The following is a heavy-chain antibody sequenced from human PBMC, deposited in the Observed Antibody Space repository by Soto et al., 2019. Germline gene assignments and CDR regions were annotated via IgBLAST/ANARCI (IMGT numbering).Heavy chain of an antibody. J-gene: IGHJ5*02. CDR3: AAGAEWIQLWLRS. D-gene: IGHD5-18*01. CDR1: GFTFTSSA. Sequence: SVKVSCKASGFTFTSSAAQWVRQARGQRLEWIGWIVVGSGNTNYAQKFQERVTITRGMSTSTAYMELSSLRSEDTAVYYCAAGAEWIQLWLRSWGQGTLVTVSS. V-gene: IGHV1-58*01. CDR2: IVVGSGNT.